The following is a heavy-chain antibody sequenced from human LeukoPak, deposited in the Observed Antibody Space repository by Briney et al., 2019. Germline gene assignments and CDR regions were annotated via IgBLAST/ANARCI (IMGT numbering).Heavy chain of an antibody. D-gene: IGHD4-17*01. Sequence: GGPLRLSCVDSGFTFSNSWMSWVRQAPGRGLEWVATSNADGSEEFYVESVKGRFTISRNNARNSLFLHMDSLRAEDTAVYYCARDRAYGTFDYWGQGTLVTVSS. CDR2: SNADGSEE. CDR1: GFTFSNSW. CDR3: ARDRAYGTFDY. V-gene: IGHV3-7*01. J-gene: IGHJ4*02.